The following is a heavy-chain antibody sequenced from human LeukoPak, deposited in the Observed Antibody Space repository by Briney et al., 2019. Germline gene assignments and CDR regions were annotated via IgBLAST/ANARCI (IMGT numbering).Heavy chain of an antibody. CDR1: GGTFNNYA. J-gene: IGHJ4*02. Sequence: ASVKVSCKSSGGTFNNYALSWVRQAPGQGLEWMGVIMPIFRTPNYAQTFQGRVTITTDASTNTAYMELSGLRSEDTAVYYCAIGGPSYSSSSSKWGQGTLVTVSS. V-gene: IGHV1-69*05. D-gene: IGHD6-6*01. CDR3: AIGGPSYSSSSSK. CDR2: IMPIFRTP.